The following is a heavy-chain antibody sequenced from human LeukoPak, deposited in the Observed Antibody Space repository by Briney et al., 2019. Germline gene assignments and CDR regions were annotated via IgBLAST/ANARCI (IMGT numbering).Heavy chain of an antibody. CDR3: AREFYYDSSMVGAFDI. J-gene: IGHJ3*02. D-gene: IGHD3-22*01. V-gene: IGHV4-31*03. CDR1: GGSISSGGYY. Sequence: PSETLSLTCTVSGGSISSGGYYWSWIRQHPGKGLEWIGYIYYSGSTYYNPSLKSRVTISVDTSKNQFSLKLSSVTAADTAVYYCAREFYYDSSMVGAFDIWGQGTMVTVSS. CDR2: IYYSGST.